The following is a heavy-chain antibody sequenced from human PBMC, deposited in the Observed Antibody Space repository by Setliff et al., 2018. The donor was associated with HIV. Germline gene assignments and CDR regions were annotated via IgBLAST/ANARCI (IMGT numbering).Heavy chain of an antibody. CDR2: ISTYNGNT. D-gene: IGHD3-22*01. CDR1: GYTFNNYG. V-gene: IGHV1-18*01. CDR3: AKCSEMLGTPATSSGYYCGWFDP. J-gene: IGHJ5*02. Sequence: ASVKVSCKASGYTFNNYGISWVRQAPGQGLEWMGWISTYNGNTNYAQKFQGRVTLTTDTSTNAAYMELRGLKSDGTAMYYCAKCSEMLGTPATSSGYYCGWFDPWGQGTLVTVSS.